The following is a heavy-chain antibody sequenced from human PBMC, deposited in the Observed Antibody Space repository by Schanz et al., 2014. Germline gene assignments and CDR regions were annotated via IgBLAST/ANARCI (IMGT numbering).Heavy chain of an antibody. CDR1: GFTFSDHY. D-gene: IGHD3-10*01. CDR3: ARVSMEFERGKSYYYYMDV. J-gene: IGHJ6*03. V-gene: IGHV3-72*01. Sequence: EVQLVESGGGMVQPGGSLRLSCAASGFTFSDHYMDWVRQAPGKGLEWVGRITNKPNNYNTEYAASVKGRFTISRDDSRNSLYLQMSSLKTEDTAVYYCARVSMEFERGKSYYYYMDVWGRGTTGTVSS. CDR2: ITNKPNNYNT.